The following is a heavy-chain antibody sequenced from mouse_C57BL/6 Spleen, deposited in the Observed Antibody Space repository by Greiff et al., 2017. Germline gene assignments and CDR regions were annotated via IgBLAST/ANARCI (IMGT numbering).Heavy chain of an antibody. Sequence: VQLQQSGPELVKPGASVKISCKASGYAFSSSWMNWVKQRPGKGLEWIGRIYPGDGDTNYNGKFKGKATLTADKSSSTAYMQLSSLTSEDSAVYFCARPGYDSSLYAMDYWGQGTSVTVSS. CDR2: IYPGDGDT. V-gene: IGHV1-82*01. J-gene: IGHJ4*01. CDR1: GYAFSSSW. D-gene: IGHD1-1*01. CDR3: ARPGYDSSLYAMDY.